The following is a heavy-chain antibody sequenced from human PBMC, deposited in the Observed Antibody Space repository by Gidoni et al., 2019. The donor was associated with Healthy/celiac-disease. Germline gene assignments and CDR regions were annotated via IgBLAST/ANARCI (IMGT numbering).Heavy chain of an antibody. Sequence: QVQLQQWGAGLLKPSETLSLTCAVYGGSFSGYYWSWIRQPPGTGLKWMGEINHSGSTNYNPSLKSRVTISVDTSKNQFSLKLSSVTAADTAVYYCARRFRLGYFDYWGQGTLVTVSS. J-gene: IGHJ4*02. CDR3: ARRFRLGYFDY. V-gene: IGHV4-34*01. CDR2: INHSGST. CDR1: GGSFSGYY. D-gene: IGHD1-26*01.